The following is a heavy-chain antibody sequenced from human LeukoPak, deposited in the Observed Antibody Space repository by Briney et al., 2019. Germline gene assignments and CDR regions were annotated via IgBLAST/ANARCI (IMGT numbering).Heavy chain of an antibody. V-gene: IGHV3-53*01. J-gene: IGHJ3*02. CDR3: ARTIVGASVYDASDI. D-gene: IGHD1-26*01. CDR2: IYSDGSA. CDR1: GFTVSSNY. Sequence: PGGSLRLSCAASGFTVSSNYMSWVRQVPVRGLEWVSIIYSDGSAYYPDSVKGRFTISRDNSRNTLYLQMSSLRAEDTAMYYCARTIVGASVYDASDIWGQGTMVTVSS.